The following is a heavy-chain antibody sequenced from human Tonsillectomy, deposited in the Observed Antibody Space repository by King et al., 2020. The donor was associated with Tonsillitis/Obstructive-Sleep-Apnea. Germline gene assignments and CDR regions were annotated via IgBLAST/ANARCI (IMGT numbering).Heavy chain of an antibody. CDR2: IKQYGNEK. CDR1: GFSFSTYW. Sequence: VQLVESGGGLVQPGGSLRLSCSASGFSFSTYWMSWVRQAPGKVLEWVANIKQYGNEKYYVDSVKGRFTISRDNAKNSLSLQMNSLRAEDTAVYYCARDGSHYYDSSGYYTFKHWGHGTLVTVSS. J-gene: IGHJ4*01. D-gene: IGHD3-22*01. V-gene: IGHV3-7*04. CDR3: ARDGSHYYDSSGYYTFKH.